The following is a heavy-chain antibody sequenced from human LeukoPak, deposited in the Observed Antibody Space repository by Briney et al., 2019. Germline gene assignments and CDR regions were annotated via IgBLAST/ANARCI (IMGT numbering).Heavy chain of an antibody. Sequence: GGSLRLSCAASGFTFSIYAMSWVRQAPGKGLEWVSAISGSGGSTYYADSVKGRFTISRDNSKNTLYLQMNSLRAEDTAVYYCAKDAYDYVWGSYRPFDYWGQGTLVTVSS. V-gene: IGHV3-23*01. J-gene: IGHJ4*02. D-gene: IGHD3-16*02. CDR1: GFTFSIYA. CDR2: ISGSGGST. CDR3: AKDAYDYVWGSYRPFDY.